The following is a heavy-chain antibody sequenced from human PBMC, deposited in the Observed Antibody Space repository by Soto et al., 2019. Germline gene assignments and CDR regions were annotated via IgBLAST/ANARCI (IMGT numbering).Heavy chain of an antibody. CDR2: ISTYNGNT. CDR3: ARSYASGWYGDF. Sequence: QVHLVQSGTEVKEPGASVKVSCKASGYTFTTYGITWVRQAPGQGLEWVGWISTYNGNTNYAQKLQDRVTLTTDTSTSTAYMELRSLRSDDTAAYYWARSYASGWYGDFWGQGTLVTVSS. CDR1: GYTFTTYG. V-gene: IGHV1-18*01. J-gene: IGHJ4*02. D-gene: IGHD6-19*01.